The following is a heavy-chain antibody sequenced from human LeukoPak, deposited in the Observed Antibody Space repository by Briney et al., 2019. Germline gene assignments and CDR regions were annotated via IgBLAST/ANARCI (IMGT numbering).Heavy chain of an antibody. D-gene: IGHD5-18*01. CDR3: ARERSYRIQLWDRFDY. J-gene: IGHJ4*02. CDR1: GGSFSSFV. Sequence: SVKVSCKASGGSFSSFVITWVRQAPGQGLEWMGRIIPVLGVSNYAQKFQGRVTITADKSTSTAYMELSSLRSEDTAVYYCARERSYRIQLWDRFDYWGQGTLVTVSS. V-gene: IGHV1-69*04. CDR2: IIPVLGVS.